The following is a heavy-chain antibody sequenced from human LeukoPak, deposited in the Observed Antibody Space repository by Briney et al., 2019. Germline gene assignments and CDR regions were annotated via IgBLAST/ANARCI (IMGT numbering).Heavy chain of an antibody. J-gene: IGHJ4*02. CDR1: GFTFSSYA. V-gene: IGHV3-23*01. CDR2: ISGSGSGT. D-gene: IGHD5-12*01. CDR3: ARVGYDYPFDY. Sequence: PGGSLRLSCAASGFTFSSYAMSWVRQAPGKGLEWVSAISGSGSGTYYADSVKGRFTISRDNAKNSLYLQMNSLRAEDTAVYYCARVGYDYPFDYWGQGTLVTVSS.